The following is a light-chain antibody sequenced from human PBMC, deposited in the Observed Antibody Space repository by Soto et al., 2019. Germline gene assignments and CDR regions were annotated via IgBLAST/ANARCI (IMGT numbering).Light chain of an antibody. V-gene: IGKV3D-15*01. CDR2: GAS. CDR1: QSVSTN. J-gene: IGKJ1*01. Sequence: EVVMTQTPATLSVSPGERATLSCRASQSVSTNLAWYQQKPGQAPRLLIYGASTRATGIPARFSGSGSGREFTPPISSLQSEDFAVYYCQHYNNWPPWTFGQGTKVEVK. CDR3: QHYNNWPPWT.